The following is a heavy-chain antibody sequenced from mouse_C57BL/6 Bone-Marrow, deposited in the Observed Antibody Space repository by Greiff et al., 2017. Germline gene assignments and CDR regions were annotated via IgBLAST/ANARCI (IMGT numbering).Heavy chain of an antibody. J-gene: IGHJ3*01. Sequence: VQLQQSGPELVKPGASVKMSCKASGYTFTDYYMHWVKQKPGKGLEWIGEIYPGSGNTYYNEKFKGKATLTADTSSSTAYMQLSSLTSEDSAVYFCARSWFAYWGQGTLVTVSA. V-gene: IGHV1-83*01. CDR1: YTFTDYYM. CDR2: YPGSGNTY. CDR3: RSWFAY.